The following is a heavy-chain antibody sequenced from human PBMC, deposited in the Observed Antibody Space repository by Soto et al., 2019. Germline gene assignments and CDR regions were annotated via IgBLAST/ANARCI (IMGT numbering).Heavy chain of an antibody. J-gene: IGHJ6*02. V-gene: IGHV3-74*01. CDR2: INSDGSST. CDR1: GFTFSSYW. CDR3: ARDEGTAMVLDGMDV. D-gene: IGHD5-18*01. Sequence: GSLRLSCAASGFTFSSYWMHWVRQAPGKGLVWVSRINSDGSSTSYADSVKGRFTISRDNAKNTLYLQMNSLRAEDTAVYYCARDEGTAMVLDGMDVWGQGTTVTVSS.